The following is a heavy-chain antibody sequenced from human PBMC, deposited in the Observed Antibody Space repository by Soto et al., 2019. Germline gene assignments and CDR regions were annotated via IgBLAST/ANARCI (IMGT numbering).Heavy chain of an antibody. CDR3: AKAERVVAATHRGYYYYGMDV. CDR1: GGTFSSYA. D-gene: IGHD2-15*01. J-gene: IGHJ6*02. V-gene: IGHV1-69*13. CDR2: IIPIFGTA. Sequence: GASVKVSCKASGGTFSSYAISWVRQAPGQGLEWMGGIIPIFGTANYAQKFQGRVTITADESTSTAYMELSSLRSEDTAVYYCAKAERVVAATHRGYYYYGMDVWGQGT.